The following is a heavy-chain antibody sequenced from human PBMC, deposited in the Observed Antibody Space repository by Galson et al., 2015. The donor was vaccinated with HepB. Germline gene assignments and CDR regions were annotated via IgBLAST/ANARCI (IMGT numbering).Heavy chain of an antibody. CDR3: ARGVLY. CDR1: GASVSSGNYY. Sequence: ETLSLTCTVSGASVSSGNYYWSWIRQPPGKGLEWIGYVHYSGRTYYNPSLESRVTISLDTSKNHFSLRLTSVTATDTAVHYCARGVLYWGQGTLVTVSS. CDR2: VHYSGRT. J-gene: IGHJ4*02. V-gene: IGHV4-61*03.